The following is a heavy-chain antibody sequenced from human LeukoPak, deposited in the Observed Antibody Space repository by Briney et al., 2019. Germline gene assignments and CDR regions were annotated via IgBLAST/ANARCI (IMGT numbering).Heavy chain of an antibody. Sequence: SETLSLTCTVSGGSISSYYWSWIRQPPGKGLEWIGEIYHSGSTNYNPSLKSRVTISVDKSKNQFSLKLSSVTAADTAVYYCASPNTYCGGDCYTRAFDIWGQGTMVTVSS. CDR3: ASPNTYCGGDCYTRAFDI. CDR1: GGSISSYY. D-gene: IGHD2-21*02. CDR2: IYHSGST. V-gene: IGHV4-59*12. J-gene: IGHJ3*02.